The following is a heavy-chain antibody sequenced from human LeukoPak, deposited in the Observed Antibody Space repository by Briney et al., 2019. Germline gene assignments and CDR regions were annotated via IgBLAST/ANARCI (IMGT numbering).Heavy chain of an antibody. CDR2: IDSSSSTI. D-gene: IGHD6-19*01. Sequence: PGGCVRLSCAASGFTFSAYSMNWVRQAPGKGLEWVSYIDSSSSTIYYADSVKGRFTVSRDNAKNSLYLQMNSLRDEDTAIYYCTRYQYSSGRDFDYWGQGTLVSVSS. J-gene: IGHJ4*02. V-gene: IGHV3-48*02. CDR1: GFTFSAYS. CDR3: TRYQYSSGRDFDY.